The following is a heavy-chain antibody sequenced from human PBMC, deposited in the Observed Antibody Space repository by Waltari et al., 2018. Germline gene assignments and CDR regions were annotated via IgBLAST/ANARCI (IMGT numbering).Heavy chain of an antibody. Sequence: QVQLVESGGGVVQPGRSLRLSCAASGFTFSSYAMHWVRQAPGKGLEWVAVISYDGSNKYYADSVKGRFTISRDNSKNTLYLQMNSLRAEDTAVYYCAREATTVTTLFGYWGQGTLVTVSS. CDR1: GFTFSSYA. CDR3: AREATTVTTLFGY. D-gene: IGHD4-17*01. CDR2: ISYDGSNK. V-gene: IGHV3-30-3*01. J-gene: IGHJ4*02.